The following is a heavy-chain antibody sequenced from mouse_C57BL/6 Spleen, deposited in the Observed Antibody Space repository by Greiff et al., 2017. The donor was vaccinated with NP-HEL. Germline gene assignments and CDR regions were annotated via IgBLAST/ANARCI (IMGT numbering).Heavy chain of an antibody. CDR1: GFTFSDYG. CDR2: ISSGSSTI. V-gene: IGHV5-17*01. Sequence: EVQLVESGGGLVKPGGSLKLSCAASGFTFSDYGMHWVRQAPEKGLEWVAYISSGSSTIYYADTVKGRFTISRDNAKNTLFLQMTSLRSEDTAVYYCARTGKDYAMDYWGQGTSVTVSS. CDR3: ARTGKDYAMDY. D-gene: IGHD4-1*01. J-gene: IGHJ4*01.